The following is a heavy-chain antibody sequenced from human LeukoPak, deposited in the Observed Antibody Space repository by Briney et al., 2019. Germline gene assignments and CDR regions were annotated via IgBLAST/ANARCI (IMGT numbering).Heavy chain of an antibody. CDR1: GGTFSSYA. CDR3: ASIYYYDSSAQYFQH. V-gene: IGHV1-69*05. J-gene: IGHJ1*01. Sequence: SVRVSCKASGGTFSSYAISWVRQAPGQGLEWMGGIIPIFGTANYAQKFQGRVTITTDESTSTAYMELSSLRSEDTAVYYCASIYYYDSSAQYFQHWGQGTLVTVSS. CDR2: IIPIFGTA. D-gene: IGHD3-22*01.